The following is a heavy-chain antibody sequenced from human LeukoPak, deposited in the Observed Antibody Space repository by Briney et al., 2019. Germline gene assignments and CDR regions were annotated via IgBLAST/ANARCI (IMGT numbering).Heavy chain of an antibody. Sequence: PSETLSLTCTVSGGSISSGGYSWSWIRQHPGKGLEWIGYIYYSGSTNYNPSLKSRVTISVDTSKNQFSLKLSSVTAADTAVYYCARVPFTGWLQLGGPEDAFDIWGQGTMVTVSS. J-gene: IGHJ3*02. D-gene: IGHD5-24*01. CDR3: ARVPFTGWLQLGGPEDAFDI. V-gene: IGHV4-61*08. CDR1: GGSISSGGYS. CDR2: IYYSGST.